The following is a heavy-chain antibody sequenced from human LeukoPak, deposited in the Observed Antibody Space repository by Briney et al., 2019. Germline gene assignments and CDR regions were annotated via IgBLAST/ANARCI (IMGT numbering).Heavy chain of an antibody. CDR1: GFTFRNHW. CDR2: IKEDGTTI. Sequence: PGGSLRFSYTACGFTFRNHWEGGVRQASGMELQWVANIKEDGTTIYYVDSVKGRFTISRDNAKNSLYLQMNSVRDEDTAVYYCARVVDYGWFDPWGQGTLVAVSS. CDR3: ARVVDYGWFDP. D-gene: IGHD3-16*01. V-gene: IGHV3-7*01. J-gene: IGHJ5*02.